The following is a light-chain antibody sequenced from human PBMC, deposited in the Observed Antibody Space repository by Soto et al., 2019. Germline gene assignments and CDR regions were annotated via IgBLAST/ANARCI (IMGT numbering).Light chain of an antibody. CDR2: DAS. CDR1: QSISSW. J-gene: IGKJ1*01. Sequence: IPMTQSPSTLSTSVGARVTITCRTSQSISSWLAWYQQKPGKAPKLLIYDASTLESGVPSRFSGSGSGTEFTLTISSLQPDDFATYYCQQYNSYSTFGQGTKVDIK. V-gene: IGKV1-5*01. CDR3: QQYNSYST.